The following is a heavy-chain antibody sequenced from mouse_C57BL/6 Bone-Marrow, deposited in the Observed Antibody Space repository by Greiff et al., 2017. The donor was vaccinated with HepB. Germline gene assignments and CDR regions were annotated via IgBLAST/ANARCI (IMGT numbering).Heavy chain of an antibody. V-gene: IGHV1-82*01. CDR1: GYAFSSSW. CDR3: ARNPIYYGYDAWYFDV. Sequence: QVQLQQSGPELVKPGASVKISCKASGYAFSSSWMNWVKQRPGKGLEWIGRIYPGDGDTNYNGKFKGKATLTADKSSSTAYMQLSSLTSEDSAVYFCARNPIYYGYDAWYFDVWGTWTTVTVSS. D-gene: IGHD2-2*01. CDR2: IYPGDGDT. J-gene: IGHJ1*03.